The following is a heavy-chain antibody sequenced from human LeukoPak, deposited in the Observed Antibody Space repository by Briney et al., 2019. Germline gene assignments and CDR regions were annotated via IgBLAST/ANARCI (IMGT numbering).Heavy chain of an antibody. CDR1: GYTFTGYY. J-gene: IGHJ6*03. CDR3: ARTYYYGSGSYYYMDV. V-gene: IGHV1-69*13. Sequence: SVKVSCKASGYTFTGYYMHWVRQAPGQGLEWMGGIIPIFGTANYAQKFQGRVTITADESTSTAYMELSSLRSEDTAVYYCARTYYYGSGSYYYMDVWGKGTTVTISS. CDR2: IIPIFGTA. D-gene: IGHD3-10*01.